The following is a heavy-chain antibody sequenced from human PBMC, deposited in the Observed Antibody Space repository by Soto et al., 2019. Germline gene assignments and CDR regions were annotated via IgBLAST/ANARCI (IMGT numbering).Heavy chain of an antibody. Sequence: ASVKVSCKASGYTFSSYAISRVRQAPGQGLEWMGWISAYNGNTNYAQNFQGRVTMTTDTSTSTAYMELRSLRSDDTAVYYCARDPRVYYDSSGYYWVYWGQ. CDR2: ISAYNGNT. D-gene: IGHD3-22*01. J-gene: IGHJ4*02. V-gene: IGHV1-18*01. CDR3: ARDPRVYYDSSGYYWVY. CDR1: GYTFSSYA.